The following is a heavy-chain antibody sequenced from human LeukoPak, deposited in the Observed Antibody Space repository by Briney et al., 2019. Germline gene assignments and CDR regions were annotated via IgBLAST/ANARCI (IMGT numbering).Heavy chain of an antibody. Sequence: ASVNVSGKASGYTFNHYGISWMRQAPGQGLEWMGWISCYNGDTRYAQNLKGRVTMTTDTSTSTVYMEVRSLTSDDTAVYYCARDPTNTSGYRVYHDYWGQGALVTVSS. D-gene: IGHD5/OR15-5a*01. CDR2: ISCYNGDT. J-gene: IGHJ4*02. CDR1: GYTFNHYG. V-gene: IGHV1-18*01. CDR3: ARDPTNTSGYRVYHDY.